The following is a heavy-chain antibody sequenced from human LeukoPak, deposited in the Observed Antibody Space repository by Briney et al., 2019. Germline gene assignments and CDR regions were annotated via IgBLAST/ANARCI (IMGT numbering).Heavy chain of an antibody. J-gene: IGHJ4*02. CDR3: ARVTEAPYYFDY. Sequence: GGSLRLSCAVSGFTVSRNYMNWVRQAPGKGLEWVSSISSSSSYIYYADTVKGRFTISRDNAKNSLYLQMNSLRAEDTAVYYCARVTEAPYYFDYWGQGTLVTVSS. CDR1: GFTVSRNY. CDR2: ISSSSSYI. V-gene: IGHV3-21*01.